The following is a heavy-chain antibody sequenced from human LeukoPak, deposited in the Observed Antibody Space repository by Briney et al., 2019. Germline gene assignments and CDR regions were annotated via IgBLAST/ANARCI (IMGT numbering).Heavy chain of an antibody. CDR2: IWYDGSNK. CDR3: ARGSDTAMVTLDY. CDR1: GFTFSSYG. J-gene: IGHJ4*02. D-gene: IGHD5-18*01. V-gene: IGHV3-33*01. Sequence: GGSLRLSCAASGFTFSSYGMHWVRQAPGKGLEWVAVIWYDGSNKYYADSVKGRFTISRDNSKNTLYLQMNSLRAEDTAVYYCARGSDTAMVTLDYWGQGTLVTVSS.